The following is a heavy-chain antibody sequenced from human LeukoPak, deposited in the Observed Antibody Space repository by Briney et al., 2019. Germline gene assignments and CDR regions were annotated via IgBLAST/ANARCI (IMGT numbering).Heavy chain of an antibody. V-gene: IGHV3-66*01. J-gene: IGHJ4*02. CDR1: GFTVSSNY. Sequence: GGSLRLSCAASGFTVSSNYMSWVRQAPGKGLEWVSVIYSGGSTYYADSVKGRFTISRDNSKNTLYLQMNSLRAEDTAVYYCARGGYFDSRTFDYWGQGTLVTVSS. D-gene: IGHD3-9*01. CDR2: IYSGGST. CDR3: ARGGYFDSRTFDY.